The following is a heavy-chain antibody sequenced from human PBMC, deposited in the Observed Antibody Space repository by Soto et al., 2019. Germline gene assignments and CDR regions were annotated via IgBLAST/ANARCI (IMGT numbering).Heavy chain of an antibody. Sequence: PGKSLKISCKGSGYSFTSYWISWVRQMPGKGLEWMGRIDPSDSYTNYSPSFQGHVTISADKSISTAYLQWSSLKASDTAMYYCATGYCSSTSCHYYYGMDVWGQGTTVTVSS. V-gene: IGHV5-10-1*01. CDR3: ATGYCSSTSCHYYYGMDV. D-gene: IGHD2-2*01. CDR2: IDPSDSYT. J-gene: IGHJ6*02. CDR1: GYSFTSYW.